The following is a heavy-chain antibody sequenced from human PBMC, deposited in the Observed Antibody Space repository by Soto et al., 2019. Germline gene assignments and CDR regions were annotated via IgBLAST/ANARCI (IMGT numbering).Heavy chain of an antibody. Sequence: QVQLVESGGGVVQPGRSLRLSCAASGFTFSSYGMHWVRQAPGKGLEWVAVISYDGSNKYYADSVKGRFTISRDNSKNTLYLQMNSLRAEDTAVYYCAKSPIPLYVSSIVSGYFDYWGQGTLVTVSS. D-gene: IGHD3-22*01. CDR2: ISYDGSNK. CDR1: GFTFSSYG. V-gene: IGHV3-30*18. CDR3: AKSPIPLYVSSIVSGYFDY. J-gene: IGHJ4*02.